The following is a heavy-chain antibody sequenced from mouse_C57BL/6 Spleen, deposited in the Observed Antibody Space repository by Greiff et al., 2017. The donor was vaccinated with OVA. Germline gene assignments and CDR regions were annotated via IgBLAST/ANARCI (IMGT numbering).Heavy chain of an antibody. D-gene: IGHD3-2*02. CDR1: GYTFTDYY. J-gene: IGHJ3*01. V-gene: IGHV1-76*01. CDR2: IYPGSGNT. CDR3: ARGGTAQTKGGDAY. Sequence: VQLQESGAELVRPGASVKLSCKASGYTFTDYYINWVKQRPGQGLEWIARIYPGSGNTYYNEKFKGKATLTADKSSSTAYMQLSSLTSEDSAVYFCARGGTAQTKGGDAYWGQGTLVTVSA.